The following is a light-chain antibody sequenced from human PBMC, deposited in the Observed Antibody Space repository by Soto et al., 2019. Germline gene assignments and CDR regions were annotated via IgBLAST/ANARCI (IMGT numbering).Light chain of an antibody. J-gene: IGLJ2*01. CDR3: QSFDSSLTGLI. CDR2: ANT. CDR1: NSNNGAGSG. Sequence: QSVLTQPPSVTGAPGQRVTISCTGYNSNNGAGSGENWYQQILDKAPKLLIYANTHRPSGVPDRFSGSTSATSASLAITGLQTQDVADYFGQSFDSSLTGLIFGGGTKVTVL. V-gene: IGLV1-40*01.